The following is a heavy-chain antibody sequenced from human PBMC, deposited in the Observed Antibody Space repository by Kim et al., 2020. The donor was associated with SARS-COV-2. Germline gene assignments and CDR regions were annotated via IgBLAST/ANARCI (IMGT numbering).Heavy chain of an antibody. J-gene: IGHJ3*02. CDR1: GGSFSGYY. D-gene: IGHD2-15*01. CDR2: INHSGST. CDR3: ARGGDEDFGLGYCSGGSCYVAFDI. V-gene: IGHV4-34*01. Sequence: SETLSLTCAVYGGSFSGYYWSWIRQPPGKGLEWIGEINHSGSTNYNPSLKSRVTISVDTSKNQFSLKLSSVTAADTAVYYCARGGDEDFGLGYCSGGSCYVAFDIWGQGTMVTVSS.